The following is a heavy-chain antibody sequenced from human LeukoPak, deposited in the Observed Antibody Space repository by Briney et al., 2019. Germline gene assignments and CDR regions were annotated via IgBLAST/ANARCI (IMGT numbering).Heavy chain of an antibody. Sequence: PSETLSLTCTVSGGSISSGGHYWSWIRQHPGKGLEWIAYISYSGSTYYNPSLKSRIIISVDTSKNRSSLKLSSVTAADTAVYFCARGAFNYYDTIGYSNDAFDIWGQGTMVTVSS. D-gene: IGHD3-22*01. CDR3: ARGAFNYYDTIGYSNDAFDI. V-gene: IGHV4-31*03. CDR2: ISYSGST. CDR1: GGSISSGGHY. J-gene: IGHJ3*02.